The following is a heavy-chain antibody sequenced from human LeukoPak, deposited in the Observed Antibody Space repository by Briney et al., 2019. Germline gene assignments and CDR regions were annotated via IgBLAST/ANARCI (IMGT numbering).Heavy chain of an antibody. D-gene: IGHD3-22*01. Sequence: ASVKVSCKASGYTFTSYAMHWVRQAPGQRLEWMGWINAGNGNTKYSQKFQGRVTITRDTSASTAYMELSSLRSEDTAVYYCARGLTSTYYYDSSGYRDAFDIWGQGTMVTVSS. CDR3: ARGLTSTYYYDSSGYRDAFDI. V-gene: IGHV1-3*01. J-gene: IGHJ3*02. CDR1: GYTFTSYA. CDR2: INAGNGNT.